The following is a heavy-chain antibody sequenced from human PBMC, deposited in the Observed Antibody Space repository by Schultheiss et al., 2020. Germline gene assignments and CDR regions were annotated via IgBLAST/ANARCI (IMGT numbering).Heavy chain of an antibody. D-gene: IGHD3-16*02. Sequence: GGSLRLACAASGFTFSSYAMSWVRQAPGKGLEWVAVISYDGRNKYYADSVKGRFSISRDFSENTLYLQMTSLRVEDTAVYYCAADSSGPVTRLGELSLIAWGQGTLVTVSS. J-gene: IGHJ5*02. CDR2: ISYDGRNK. CDR1: GFTFSSYA. CDR3: AADSSGPVTRLGELSLIA. V-gene: IGHV3-30*01.